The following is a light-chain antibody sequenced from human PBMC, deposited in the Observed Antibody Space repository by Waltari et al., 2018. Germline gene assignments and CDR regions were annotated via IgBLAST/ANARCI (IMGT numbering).Light chain of an antibody. CDR2: GAS. V-gene: IGKV3-20*01. CDR3: QQYVSSRT. Sequence: EIVLTQSPGTLPLSPGERANVSCRATQSVRGNYLAWYQQKPGQAPRLLIYGASNRAAGIPDRFSGSGSGTDFTLTISRLEPEDFAVYHCQQYVSSRTFGQGTKVEIK. J-gene: IGKJ1*01. CDR1: QSVRGNY.